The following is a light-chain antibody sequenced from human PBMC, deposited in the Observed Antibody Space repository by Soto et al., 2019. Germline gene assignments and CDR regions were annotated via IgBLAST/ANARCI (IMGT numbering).Light chain of an antibody. V-gene: IGLV3-1*01. CDR3: QAWDSRPVGV. Sequence: SYELTQPPSVSVSPGQTASITCSGDKLGDKYACWYQQKPGQSPVLVIYQDSKRPSGIPERFSGSNSGNTATLTISGTQAMDEADYYCQAWDSRPVGVFGGGTQLHVL. J-gene: IGLJ2*01. CDR2: QDS. CDR1: KLGDKY.